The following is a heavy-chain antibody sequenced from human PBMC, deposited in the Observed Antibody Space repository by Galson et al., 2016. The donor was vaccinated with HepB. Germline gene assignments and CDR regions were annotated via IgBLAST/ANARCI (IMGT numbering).Heavy chain of an antibody. CDR2: MNPNSGNT. Sequence: QSGAEVKRPGASVKVSCKTSGYTFTSYGIGWVRQAPGQGLEWMGWMNPNSGNTGYAQKFQGRVTLTKNSSTSTAYMELSSLRSEDTAVYYCASERWEKVGYYYYYGMDVWGQGTTVTVSS. J-gene: IGHJ6*02. CDR1: GYTFTSYG. V-gene: IGHV1-8*02. D-gene: IGHD1-26*01. CDR3: ASERWEKVGYYYYYGMDV.